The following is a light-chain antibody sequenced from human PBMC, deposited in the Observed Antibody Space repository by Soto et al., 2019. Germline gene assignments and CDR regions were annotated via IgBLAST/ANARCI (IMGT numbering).Light chain of an antibody. V-gene: IGKV3-15*01. Sequence: EIVMTQSPVTLSVSPGERATLSCRASQRVSSNVAWYQQKPGQAPRLLIHGASTRATGIPARFSGSGSETEFTLTISSLQSEDFAVYYCQQYNNWPPYTFGQGTKVDIK. CDR3: QQYNNWPPYT. J-gene: IGKJ2*01. CDR2: GAS. CDR1: QRVSSN.